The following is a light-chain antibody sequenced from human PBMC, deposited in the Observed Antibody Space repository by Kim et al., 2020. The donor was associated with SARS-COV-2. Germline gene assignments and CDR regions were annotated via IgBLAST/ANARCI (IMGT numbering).Light chain of an antibody. Sequence: RATINFKASQSVLYSSNNKNYLAWYLQKPGQPPKLLIYWASTRESGVPDRFSGSGSGTDFTLNISSLQAEDVAVYYCQQYYSTPHTFGQGTKLEI. V-gene: IGKV4-1*01. CDR2: WAS. J-gene: IGKJ2*01. CDR1: QSVLYSSNNKNY. CDR3: QQYYSTPHT.